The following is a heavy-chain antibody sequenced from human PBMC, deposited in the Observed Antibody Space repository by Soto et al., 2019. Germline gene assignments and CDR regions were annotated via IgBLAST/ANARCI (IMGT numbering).Heavy chain of an antibody. D-gene: IGHD5-18*01. V-gene: IGHV3-30*18. CDR3: GKDKANVGTDNWGGAS. Sequence: QAQRVESGGGVVQPGTSLRLSCAASGFIFSDYDMYCFRQAPGMGLERVAIISVDGRRKYYGDSVKGRFNISRDNSRNRVSREMSSVRVQNTARYDCGKDKANVGTDNWGGASWGQGTLVTVSS. CDR1: GFIFSDYD. CDR2: ISVDGRRK. J-gene: IGHJ1*01.